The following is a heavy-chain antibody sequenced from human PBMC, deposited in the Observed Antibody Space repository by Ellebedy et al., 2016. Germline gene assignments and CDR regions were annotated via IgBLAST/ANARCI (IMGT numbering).Heavy chain of an antibody. CDR3: ARQKNYYDSSGYYNPRYYFDY. CDR2: INPNSGGT. V-gene: IGHV1-2*04. J-gene: IGHJ4*02. D-gene: IGHD3-22*01. CDR1: GYTFTGYY. Sequence: ASVKVSCXASGYTFTGYYMHWVRQAPGQGLEWMGWINPNSGGTNYAQKFQGWVTMTRDTSISTAYMELSRLRSDDTAVYYCARQKNYYDSSGYYNPRYYFDYWGQGTLVTVSS.